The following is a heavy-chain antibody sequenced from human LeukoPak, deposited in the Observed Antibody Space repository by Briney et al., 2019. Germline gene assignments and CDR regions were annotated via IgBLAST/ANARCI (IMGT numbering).Heavy chain of an antibody. CDR1: GYTFTSYG. V-gene: IGHV1-18*01. D-gene: IGHD3-10*01. CDR3: ARDTMVRGVALFNYYYYMDV. J-gene: IGHJ6*03. Sequence: ASVTVSCKASGYTFTSYGISWVRQAPGQGLEWMGWISAYNGNTNYAQKLQGRVTMTTDTSTSTAYMELRSLRSDDTAVYYCARDTMVRGVALFNYYYYMDVWGKGTTVTISS. CDR2: ISAYNGNT.